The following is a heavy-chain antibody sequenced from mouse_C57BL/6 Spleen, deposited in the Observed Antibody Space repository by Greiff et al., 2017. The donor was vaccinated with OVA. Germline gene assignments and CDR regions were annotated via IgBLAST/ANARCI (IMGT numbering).Heavy chain of an antibody. D-gene: IGHD1-1*01. CDR1: GYTFTSYW. CDR2: IDPSDSYT. J-gene: IGHJ1*03. V-gene: IGHV1-50*01. CDR3: ARKGHYYGRSYGYVEV. Sequence: QVQLQQPGAELVKPGASVKLSCKASGYTFTSYWMQWVKQRPGQGLEWIGEIDPSDSYTNYNQKFKGKATLTVDTSSSTAYMQLSSLTSEYSAVYYCARKGHYYGRSYGYVEVWGTGTTVTVSS.